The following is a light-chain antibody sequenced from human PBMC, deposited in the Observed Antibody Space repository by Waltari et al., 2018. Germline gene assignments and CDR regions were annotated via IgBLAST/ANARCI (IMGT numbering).Light chain of an antibody. J-gene: IGKJ5*01. V-gene: IGKV3-11*01. CDR1: QRVIDY. Sequence: IVLTQSPATLSLSPGERATLACRASQRVIDYVAWYQQKPGQAPRPLIYGPSNRATGIPVSFSHSGYETDFTLPICGLDLDDFAVYYCQQRSNWRGTSGQGTRLAI. CDR2: GPS. CDR3: QQRSNWRGT.